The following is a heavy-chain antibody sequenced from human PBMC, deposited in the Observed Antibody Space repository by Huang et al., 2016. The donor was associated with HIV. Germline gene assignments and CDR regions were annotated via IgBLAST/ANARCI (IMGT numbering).Heavy chain of an antibody. J-gene: IGHJ6*02. CDR1: GYTFISYG. CDR2: ISPSYGYA. D-gene: IGHD4-17*01. Sequence: QVQLVQSGAEVKKPGASVKVSCRASGYTFISYGITWVRQAPGQGLEWMGWISPSYGYANYAQQFQGRVTMTTDTSTNTVCMEVRSLRSDDTAVYYCARDLGTTVVPDGMDVWGQGTTVTVSS. CDR3: ARDLGTTVVPDGMDV. V-gene: IGHV1-18*04.